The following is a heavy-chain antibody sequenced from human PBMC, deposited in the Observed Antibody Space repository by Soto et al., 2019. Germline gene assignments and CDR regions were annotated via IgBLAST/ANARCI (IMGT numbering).Heavy chain of an antibody. Sequence: LRLSCEGSGFTFSSYEMNWVRQAPGKGLEWVSYISSSGSTKNYADSVKGRFTISRDNVKNSLYLQMNSLRAEDTAVYYCARVPRNFYYNGMDVWGQGTTVTVSS. CDR2: ISSSGSTK. CDR3: ARVPRNFYYNGMDV. J-gene: IGHJ6*02. V-gene: IGHV3-48*03. CDR1: GFTFSSYE.